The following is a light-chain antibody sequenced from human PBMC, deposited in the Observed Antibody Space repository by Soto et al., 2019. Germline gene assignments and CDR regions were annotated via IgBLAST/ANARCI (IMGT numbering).Light chain of an antibody. CDR2: EGI. V-gene: IGLV2-23*01. Sequence: SVLTQPASVSGSPGQSITISCSGTSSNIGGYNVVSWYQQHTGKAPKVIVYEGIKRPSGVSHRSSGSTSGSTASLPISGVQAEDEAEYDCCSYVGATTYVFGSGTKVTVL. CDR3: CSYVGATTYV. CDR1: SSNIGGYNV. J-gene: IGLJ1*01.